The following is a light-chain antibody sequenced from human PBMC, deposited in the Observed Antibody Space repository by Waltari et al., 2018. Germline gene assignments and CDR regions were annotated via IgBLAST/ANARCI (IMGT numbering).Light chain of an antibody. CDR3: QQYDISPLT. V-gene: IGKV3-20*01. CDR1: QTVRTTY. Sequence: EIVMTQSPGTLSLSPGERATSSCRASQTVRTTYLAWYQQKPGQAPTLLIYGASSRATGIPDRFSGSGSGTDFSLTISSLEPEDFAVYYCQQYDISPLTFGGGTKVEIK. J-gene: IGKJ4*01. CDR2: GAS.